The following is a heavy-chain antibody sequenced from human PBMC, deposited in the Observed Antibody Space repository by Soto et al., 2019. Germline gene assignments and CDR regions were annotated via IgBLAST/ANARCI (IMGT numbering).Heavy chain of an antibody. Sequence: PSETLSLTCTVSGGSISSGDYYWSWIRQPPGKGLEWIGYIYYSGSTYYNPSLKSRVTTSVDTSKNQFSLKLSSVTAADTAVYYCASLTYYYDSSGYHRNDYWGQGTLVTVSS. CDR2: IYYSGST. J-gene: IGHJ4*02. CDR1: GGSISSGDYY. V-gene: IGHV4-30-4*01. CDR3: ASLTYYYDSSGYHRNDY. D-gene: IGHD3-22*01.